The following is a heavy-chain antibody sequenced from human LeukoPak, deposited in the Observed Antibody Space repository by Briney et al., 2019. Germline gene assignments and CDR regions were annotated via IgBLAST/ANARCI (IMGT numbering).Heavy chain of an antibody. J-gene: IGHJ4*02. Sequence: ASVKVSCKASGGTFSSYAISWVRLAPGQGLEWMGRIIPIFGTANYAQKFQGRVTITTDESTSTAYMELSSLRSEDTAVYYCARDRVLRYFDWSRGLDYWGQGTLVTVSS. CDR1: GGTFSSYA. V-gene: IGHV1-69*05. D-gene: IGHD3-9*01. CDR3: ARDRVLRYFDWSRGLDY. CDR2: IIPIFGTA.